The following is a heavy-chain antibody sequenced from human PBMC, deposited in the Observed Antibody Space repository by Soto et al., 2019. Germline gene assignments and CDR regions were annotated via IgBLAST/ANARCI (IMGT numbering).Heavy chain of an antibody. Sequence: PSETLYLTCAVSGGSISSSNWWSWVRQPPGKGLEWIGEIYHSGSTNYNPSLKSRVTISVDKSKNQFSLKLSSVTAADTAVYYCARDSSDYYGPANNWFDPWGQGPLLT. V-gene: IGHV4-4*02. CDR3: ARDSSDYYGPANNWFDP. CDR1: GGSISSSNW. D-gene: IGHD3-10*01. J-gene: IGHJ5*02. CDR2: IYHSGST.